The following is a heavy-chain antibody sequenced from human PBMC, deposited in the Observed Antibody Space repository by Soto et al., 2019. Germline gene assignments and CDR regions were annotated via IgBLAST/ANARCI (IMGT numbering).Heavy chain of an antibody. D-gene: IGHD3-3*01. CDR3: ARDPQKYYDLGVDV. CDR2: IIPMLGTP. Sequence: QVQLVQSGSELKKPGSSVRVSCKVSGGSFIDYAISWVRQAPGQGLEWVGGIIPMLGTPNYAPALQGRVTITADASTSTVYMELSSLRSEDTAVYYCARDPQKYYDLGVDVWGQGTTVIVAS. CDR1: GGSFIDYA. J-gene: IGHJ6*02. V-gene: IGHV1-69*19.